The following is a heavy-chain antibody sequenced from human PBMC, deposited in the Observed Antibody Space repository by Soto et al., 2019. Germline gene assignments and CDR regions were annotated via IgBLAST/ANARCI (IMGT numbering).Heavy chain of an antibody. D-gene: IGHD2-15*01. Sequence: SETLSLTCAVYGGSFSGYYWSWIRQPPGKGLEWIGEINHSGSTNYNPSLKSRVTISVDTSKNQFSLKLSSVTAADTAVYYCARGVHCSGGSCYLSPDPWGQGTLVTVSS. CDR1: GGSFSGYY. J-gene: IGHJ5*02. CDR3: ARGVHCSGGSCYLSPDP. V-gene: IGHV4-34*01. CDR2: INHSGST.